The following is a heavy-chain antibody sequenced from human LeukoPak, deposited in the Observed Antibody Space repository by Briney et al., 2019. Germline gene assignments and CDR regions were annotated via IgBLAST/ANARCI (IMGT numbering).Heavy chain of an antibody. V-gene: IGHV3-23*01. Sequence: GGSLRLSCAASGFTFSSYGMSWVRQAPGKGLEWVSAISGSGGSTYYADSVKGRFTTSRDNSKNTLYLQMNSLRAEDTAVYYCAKDQLKSTVVTPGAFDIWGQGTMVTVSS. D-gene: IGHD4-23*01. J-gene: IGHJ3*02. CDR1: GFTFSSYG. CDR2: ISGSGGST. CDR3: AKDQLKSTVVTPGAFDI.